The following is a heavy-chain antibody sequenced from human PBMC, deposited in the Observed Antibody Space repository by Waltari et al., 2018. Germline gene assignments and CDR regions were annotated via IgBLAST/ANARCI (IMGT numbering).Heavy chain of an antibody. CDR2: ITSRSTYS. Sequence: QVQLVESGGGLVEPGGSMRLSCTASGFTFLYRNLGGIRQAPGKGLEWFSYITSRSTYSDYADSVKGRFIVSRDNAKNSLSLHMSSLGAGDTAVYYCARIGELVMRDFGYFDLWGRGALVTVSS. CDR3: ARIGELVMRDFGYFDL. V-gene: IGHV3-11*06. CDR1: GFTFLYRN. D-gene: IGHD3-3*01. J-gene: IGHJ2*01.